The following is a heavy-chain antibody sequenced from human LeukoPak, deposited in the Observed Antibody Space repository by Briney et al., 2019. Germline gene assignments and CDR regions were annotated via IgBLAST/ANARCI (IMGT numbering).Heavy chain of an antibody. CDR2: IDPSDSYT. V-gene: IGHV5-10-1*01. D-gene: IGHD2-15*01. J-gene: IGHJ4*02. CDR3: ARESAAKFDY. CDR1: GYTFTSYW. Sequence: KCGEALKISCEASGYTFTSYWITWVRQVPGKGVEWMGRIDPSDSYTSYSPSCQGHVTISVDNSISTAYLQWSSLKASDTAMYYCARESAAKFDYWGQGTLVTVSS.